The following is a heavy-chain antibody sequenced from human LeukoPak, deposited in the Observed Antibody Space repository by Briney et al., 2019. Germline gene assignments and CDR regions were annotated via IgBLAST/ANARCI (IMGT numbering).Heavy chain of an antibody. D-gene: IGHD4-17*01. CDR1: GGSISSYY. CDR2: VYYSGST. Sequence: ASETLSLTCTVSGGSISSYYWSWIRPPPGKGLDWIGYVYYSGSTNYNPSLKSRVIISVDTSKNQFFLNLISVTAADTAVYYCARGTAQTVNTYAFDMWGQGTMVTVSS. V-gene: IGHV4-59*01. CDR3: ARGTAQTVNTYAFDM. J-gene: IGHJ3*02.